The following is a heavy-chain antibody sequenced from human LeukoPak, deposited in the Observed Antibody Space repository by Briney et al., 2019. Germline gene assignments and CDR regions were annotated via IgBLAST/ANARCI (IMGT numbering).Heavy chain of an antibody. J-gene: IGHJ4*02. CDR3: AKEGEMATTAAYFDY. Sequence: GGSLRLSCAASGFTFSRYAMSWVRQAPGKGLKWVSTISGSGGYTYSADSVKGRFTISRDNSKNTLYLQMHSLRAEDTAVYYCAKEGEMATTAAYFDYWGQGALVTVSS. V-gene: IGHV3-23*01. CDR2: ISGSGGYT. CDR1: GFTFSRYA. D-gene: IGHD5-24*01.